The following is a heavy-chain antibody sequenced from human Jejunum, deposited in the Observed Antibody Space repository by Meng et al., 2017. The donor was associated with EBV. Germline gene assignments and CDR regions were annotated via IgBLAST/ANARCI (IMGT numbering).Heavy chain of an antibody. V-gene: IGHV1-46*01. CDR2: INPTGDST. J-gene: IGHJ5*02. Sequence: QVQLVQFGAEVKKPGASVKVSCKVSGDTFTRYYMHWVRQAPGQGLEGMGIINPTGDSTTYAEKFQGRLTMTRDTSTTTAYMELSSLRSEDTAVYYCAGGMTIRQNWFDPWGQGTLVTVSS. CDR3: AGGMTIRQNWFDP. D-gene: IGHD5-24*01. CDR1: GDTFTRYY.